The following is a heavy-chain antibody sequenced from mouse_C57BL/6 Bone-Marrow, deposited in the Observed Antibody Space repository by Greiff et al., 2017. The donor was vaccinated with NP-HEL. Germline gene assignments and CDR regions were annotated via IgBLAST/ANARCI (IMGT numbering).Heavy chain of an antibody. CDR1: GFSLSTFGMG. CDR2: IWWDDDK. Sequence: QVTLKVSGPGILQPSQTLSLTCSFSGFSLSTFGMGVGWIRQPSGKGLEWLAHIWWDDDKYYNPALKSRLTISKDTAKNQVFLKIANVDTADTATYYCARTVSTTVVEDWYFDVWGTGTTVTVSS. J-gene: IGHJ1*03. V-gene: IGHV8-8*01. D-gene: IGHD1-1*01. CDR3: ARTVSTTVVEDWYFDV.